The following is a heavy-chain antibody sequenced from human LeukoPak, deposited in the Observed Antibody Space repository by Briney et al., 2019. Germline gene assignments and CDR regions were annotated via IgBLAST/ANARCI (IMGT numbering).Heavy chain of an antibody. V-gene: IGHV1-8*03. Sequence: GASVKVSCKASGYTFTSYDINWVRQATGQGLEWMGWMNPNSGNTGYAQKFQGRVTITRNTSISTAYMELSSLRSEDTAVYYCARAREGYYYYYMDVWGKGTTVTVSS. CDR2: MNPNSGNT. CDR3: ARAREGYYYYYMDV. J-gene: IGHJ6*03. CDR1: GYTFTSYD. D-gene: IGHD1-26*01.